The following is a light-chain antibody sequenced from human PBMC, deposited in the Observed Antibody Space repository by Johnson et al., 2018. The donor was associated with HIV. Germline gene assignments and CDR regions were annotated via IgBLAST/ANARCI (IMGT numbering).Light chain of an antibody. CDR3: GTWDSSLSAGPYV. V-gene: IGLV1-51*01. J-gene: IGLJ1*01. Sequence: QAVLTQPPSVSAAPGQRVTISCSGRGSTIGSHYVSWYQQLPGTAHKLLIFDNDKRHSGLPHRFSDSKSVSSATLGFTGLQTGDEADYYCGTWDSSLSAGPYVFGTGTKVTVL. CDR2: DND. CDR1: GSTIGSHY.